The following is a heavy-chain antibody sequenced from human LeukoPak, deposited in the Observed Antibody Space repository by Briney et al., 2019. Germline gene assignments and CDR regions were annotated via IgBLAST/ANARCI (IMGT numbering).Heavy chain of an antibody. V-gene: IGHV4-39*01. D-gene: IGHD3-22*01. CDR1: GGSISSSSYY. CDR2: IYYSGST. CDR3: ARHFPYYYDSSGYYDS. J-gene: IGHJ5*02. Sequence: PSETLSLTCTVSGGSISSSSYYWGWIRQPPGKGLEWIGSIYYSGSTYYNPSLKSRVTISVDTSKNQFSLKLSSVTAADTAVYYCARHFPYYYDSSGYYDSWGQRTLVTVSS.